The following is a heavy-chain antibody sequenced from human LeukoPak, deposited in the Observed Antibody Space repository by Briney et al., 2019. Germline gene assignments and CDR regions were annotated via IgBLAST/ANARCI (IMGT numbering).Heavy chain of an antibody. CDR1: GFTYSRYW. V-gene: IGHV3-74*01. CDR2: INSDGSSA. D-gene: IGHD2-21*01. J-gene: IGHJ4*02. Sequence: TGGSLRLSCAAPGFTYSRYWMHWVRQAPGKGLEWVSRINSDGSSATYADSVRGRFTISRDNAENTVSLQMNSLRAEDTAVYYCVRDGDGIVEFDFWGQGTLVTVSS. CDR3: VRDGDGIVEFDF.